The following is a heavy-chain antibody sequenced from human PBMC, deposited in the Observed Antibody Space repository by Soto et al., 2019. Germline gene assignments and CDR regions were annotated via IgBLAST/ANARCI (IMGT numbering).Heavy chain of an antibody. CDR2: LNPNSGGT. D-gene: IGHD1-1*01. Sequence: QVQLVQSGAEVKKPGSSVKVSCKASVYTFTGYYMHWVRQAPGQGLEWMGWLNPNSGGTNYAQKFQGWVTMTRDTSISTAYMELSRLRSDDTAVYYWASTTRAGPGYFDLWGRGTLVTVSS. CDR1: VYTFTGYY. CDR3: ASTTRAGPGYFDL. V-gene: IGHV1-2*04. J-gene: IGHJ2*01.